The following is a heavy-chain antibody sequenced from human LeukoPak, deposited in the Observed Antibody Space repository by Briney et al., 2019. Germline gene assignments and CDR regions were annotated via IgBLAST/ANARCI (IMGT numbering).Heavy chain of an antibody. CDR3: ANGWYRDQWDY. Sequence: GGSLRLSCAASGFTVSSNYMSWVRQAPGKGLEWVSVIYSGGSTYYADSVKGRFTISRDNSKNTLYLQMNSLRAEDTAVYYCANGWYRDQWDYWGQGTLVTVSS. V-gene: IGHV3-53*01. CDR2: IYSGGST. J-gene: IGHJ4*02. CDR1: GFTVSSNY. D-gene: IGHD6-19*01.